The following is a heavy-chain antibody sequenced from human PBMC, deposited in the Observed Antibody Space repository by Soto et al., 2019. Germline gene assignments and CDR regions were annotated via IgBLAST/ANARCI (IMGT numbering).Heavy chain of an antibody. CDR2: IIPIFGTA. CDR3: ARAHEINGDYVWFDP. Sequence: QVQLVQSGAEVKKPGSSVKVSCKASGGTFSSYAISWVRQAPGQGLEWMGGIIPIFGTANYAQKFQGRVTITADESTSTAYMALSSLRSEDTAVYYCARAHEINGDYVWFDPWGQGTLVTVSS. J-gene: IGHJ5*02. V-gene: IGHV1-69*12. D-gene: IGHD4-17*01. CDR1: GGTFSSYA.